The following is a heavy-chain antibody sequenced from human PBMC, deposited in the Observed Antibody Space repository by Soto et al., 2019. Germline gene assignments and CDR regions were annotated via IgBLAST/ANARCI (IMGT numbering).Heavy chain of an antibody. Sequence: EVQLLESGGGLVQPGGSLRLSCAASGFTFTNYAMNWVRQAPGKGLEWISVISGSGGSTYYADSVKGRFTISRDNSKNTLYLQMNSLRAEDTAVYYCAKRASGSYFDYWGQGTLVTVSS. D-gene: IGHD3-10*01. CDR3: AKRASGSYFDY. CDR1: GFTFTNYA. V-gene: IGHV3-23*01. CDR2: ISGSGGST. J-gene: IGHJ4*02.